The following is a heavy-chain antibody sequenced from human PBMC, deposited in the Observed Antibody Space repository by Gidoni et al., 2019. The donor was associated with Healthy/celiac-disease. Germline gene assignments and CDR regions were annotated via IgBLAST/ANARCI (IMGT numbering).Heavy chain of an antibody. V-gene: IGHV3-21*01. D-gene: IGHD6-13*01. CDR2: ISSSSSYI. Sequence: GGSLRLSCAASGFTFSSYSMNWVRQAPGKGLEWVSSISSSSSYIYYADSVKGRFTISRDNAKNSLYLQMNSLRAEDTAVYYCARVSAAGLVRSPQSFDYWGQGTLVTVSS. J-gene: IGHJ4*02. CDR1: GFTFSSYS. CDR3: ARVSAAGLVRSPQSFDY.